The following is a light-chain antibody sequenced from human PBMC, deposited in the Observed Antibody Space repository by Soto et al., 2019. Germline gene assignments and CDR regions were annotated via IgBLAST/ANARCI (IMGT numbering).Light chain of an antibody. CDR1: QSVSSY. J-gene: IGKJ2*01. Sequence: DIVLTQSPATLSLSPGERATLSCRASQSVSSYLAWYQQKPGQAPRLLIYNASNSATGIPARFSGSGSGTDFTLTISSLEPEDFAVYYCQQRSNWPPYTFGQGTKLEIK. V-gene: IGKV3-11*01. CDR2: NAS. CDR3: QQRSNWPPYT.